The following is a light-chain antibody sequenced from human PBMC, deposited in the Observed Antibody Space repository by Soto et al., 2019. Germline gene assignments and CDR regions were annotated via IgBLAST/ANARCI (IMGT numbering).Light chain of an antibody. CDR2: GAS. CDR3: QQYKNWPRT. CDR1: QSVSSN. J-gene: IGKJ4*02. Sequence: EILMTQSPSTLAVSPGERATLSCRASQSVSSNLAWYQQKPGQAPRLLIYGASTRATGIPARCSGSGSGTEFTLTISSLQSEDFAVYYCQQYKNWPRTFGRGTKVDIK. V-gene: IGKV3-15*01.